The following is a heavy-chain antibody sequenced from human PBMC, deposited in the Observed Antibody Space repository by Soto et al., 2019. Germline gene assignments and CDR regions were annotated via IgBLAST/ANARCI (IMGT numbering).Heavy chain of an antibody. Sequence: LSCAASGFMFSAYWMSWVRQAPGKGLEWVANIHGDGGKIYYVDSVKGRFTISRDNAKRSLYLQMNSLRAEDTAVYYCARDFYGGYTYGPGDYWGQGALVTVSS. CDR3: ARDFYGGYTYGPGDY. CDR2: IHGDGGKI. J-gene: IGHJ4*02. V-gene: IGHV3-7*01. D-gene: IGHD5-18*01. CDR1: GFMFSAYW.